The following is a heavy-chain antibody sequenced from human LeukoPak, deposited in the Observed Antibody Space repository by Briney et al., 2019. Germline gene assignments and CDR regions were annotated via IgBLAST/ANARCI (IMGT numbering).Heavy chain of an antibody. Sequence: PGGSLRLSCAASGFTFSSYAMHWVRQAPGKGLEWVAVISYDGSNKYYADSVKGRFTISRDNSKNTLYLQMNSLRAEDTAVYYCAKGKGGYNRRGDAFDIWGQGTMVTVSS. CDR1: GFTFSSYA. CDR2: ISYDGSNK. CDR3: AKGKGGYNRRGDAFDI. D-gene: IGHD5-24*01. V-gene: IGHV3-30*04. J-gene: IGHJ3*02.